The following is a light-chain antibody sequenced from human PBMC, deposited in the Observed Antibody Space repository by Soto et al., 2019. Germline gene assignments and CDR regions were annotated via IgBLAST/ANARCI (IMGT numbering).Light chain of an antibody. CDR2: DVS. CDR1: SRDVGGYNY. V-gene: IGLV2-14*01. Sequence: QSALTQPGSVSGSPGQSITISCTGTSRDVGGYNYVSWYQQHPGKAPKLMIYDVSNRPSGVSNRFSGSKSGNTASLTISGLQAEDEADYYCSSYTSSSTSVFGTGTKVTVL. J-gene: IGLJ1*01. CDR3: SSYTSSSTSV.